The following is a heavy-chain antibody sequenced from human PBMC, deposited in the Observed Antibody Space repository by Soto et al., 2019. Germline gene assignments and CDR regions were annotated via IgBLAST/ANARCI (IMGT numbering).Heavy chain of an antibody. J-gene: IGHJ6*02. CDR2: ISAYNGAT. D-gene: IGHD3-3*01. Sequence: ASVKVSCKASGYTFTSYGISWARQAPGQGLEWMGWISAYNGATNYAHKLQGRVTMTTDTSTSTAYMELRSLTSDDTAVYYCAREGDNTVFGVVTNYGMDVWGQGTTVTVSS. CDR1: GYTFTSYG. V-gene: IGHV1-18*01. CDR3: AREGDNTVFGVVTNYGMDV.